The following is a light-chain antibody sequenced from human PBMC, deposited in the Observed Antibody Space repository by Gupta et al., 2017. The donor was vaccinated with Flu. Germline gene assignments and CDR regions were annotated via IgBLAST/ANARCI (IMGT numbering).Light chain of an antibody. CDR1: QTVSSTY. V-gene: IGKV3-20*01. CDR2: AAS. CDR3: HQYGSSSWT. Sequence: EIVLTQSPGTLSLSPGERATLSCRTSQTVSSTYLAWYQQKPGQAPRLLIYAASNRATGTPDRFSGSGSGTDFTLTISRLEPEDFAVYYCHQYGSSSWTFGQGTEVEIK. J-gene: IGKJ1*01.